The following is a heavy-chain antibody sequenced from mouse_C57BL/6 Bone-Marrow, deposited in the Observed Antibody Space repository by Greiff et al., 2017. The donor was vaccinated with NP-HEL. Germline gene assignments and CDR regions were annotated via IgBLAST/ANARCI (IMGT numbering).Heavy chain of an antibody. J-gene: IGHJ1*03. V-gene: IGHV1-4*01. CDR1: GYTFTSYT. Sequence: VKLMESGAELARPGASVKMSCKASGYTFTSYTMHWEKQRPGQGLEWIGYINPSSGYTKYNQKFKDKATLTADKSSSTAYMQLSSLTSEDSAVYYCAREGPVGYFDVWGTGTTVTVSS. CDR3: AREGPVGYFDV. D-gene: IGHD3-3*01. CDR2: INPSSGYT.